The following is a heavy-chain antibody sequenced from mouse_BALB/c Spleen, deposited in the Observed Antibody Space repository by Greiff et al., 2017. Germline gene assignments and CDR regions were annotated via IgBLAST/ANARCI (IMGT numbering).Heavy chain of an antibody. CDR3: ARSRDYDYYAMDY. D-gene: IGHD2-4*01. CDR2: INPSSGYT. V-gene: IGHV1-4*02. Sequence: QVQLQQSAAELARPGASVKMSCKASGYTFTSYTMHWVKQRPGQGLEWIGYINPSSGYTEYNQKFKDKTTLTADKSSSTAYMQLSSLTSEDSAVYYCARSRDYDYYAMDYWGQGTSVTVSS. CDR1: GYTFTSYT. J-gene: IGHJ4*01.